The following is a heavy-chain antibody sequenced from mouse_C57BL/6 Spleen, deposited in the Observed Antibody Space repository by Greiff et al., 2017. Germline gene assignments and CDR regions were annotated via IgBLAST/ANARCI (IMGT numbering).Heavy chain of an antibody. CDR2: IYPGDGDT. CDR1: GYAFSSSW. D-gene: IGHD3-2*02. Sequence: QVQLQQSGPELVKPGASVKISCKASGYAFSSSWMNWVKQRPGKGLEWIGRIYPGDGDTNYNGKFKGKATLTADKSSSTAYMQLSSLTSEDSAVYFCARTIVDSSGSWFAYWGQGTLVTVSA. J-gene: IGHJ3*01. V-gene: IGHV1-82*01. CDR3: ARTIVDSSGSWFAY.